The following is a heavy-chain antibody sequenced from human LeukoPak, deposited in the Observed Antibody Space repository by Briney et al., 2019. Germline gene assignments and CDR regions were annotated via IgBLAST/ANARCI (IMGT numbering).Heavy chain of an antibody. J-gene: IGHJ3*02. V-gene: IGHV4-34*01. CDR3: ARVQVGYYDSSGYPRRNGAFDI. CDR1: GGSFSGHY. Sequence: SETLSLTCAVYGGSFSGHYWSWIRQPPGKGLEWIGEINHSGSTNYNPSLKSRVTISVDTSKNQFSLQLSAVTAADTAVYYCARVQVGYYDSSGYPRRNGAFDIWGQGTMVTVSS. D-gene: IGHD3-22*01. CDR2: INHSGST.